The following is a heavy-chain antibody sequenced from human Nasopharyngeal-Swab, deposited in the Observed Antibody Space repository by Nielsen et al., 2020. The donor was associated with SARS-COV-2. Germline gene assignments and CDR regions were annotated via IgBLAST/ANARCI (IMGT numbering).Heavy chain of an antibody. Sequence: GESLKISCAASGFTFSSYAMHWVRQAPGKGLEWVAVISYDGSNKYYADSVKGRFTISRDNSKNTLYLQMNSLGAEDTAVYYCARESDPYSSSWYPEAAFDIWGQGTMVTVSS. V-gene: IGHV3-30-3*01. CDR1: GFTFSSYA. CDR3: ARESDPYSSSWYPEAAFDI. CDR2: ISYDGSNK. J-gene: IGHJ3*02. D-gene: IGHD6-13*01.